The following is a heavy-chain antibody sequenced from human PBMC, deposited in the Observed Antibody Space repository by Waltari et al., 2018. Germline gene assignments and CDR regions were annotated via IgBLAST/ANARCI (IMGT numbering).Heavy chain of an antibody. J-gene: IGHJ4*02. CDR3: TRITSNTWHE. CDR2: INPSGGT. D-gene: IGHD3-10*01. CDR1: GEPFSDHY. Sequence: QVQLQQWGAGLLKPSETLSLTCAVYGEPFSDHYYTWIRQPPGKGLEWIGQINPSGGTDCHPSLKSRATMSAGTSKRQLTLDLKSVTAADTAVYYCTRITSNTWHEWGQGTRVTVSS. V-gene: IGHV4-34*01.